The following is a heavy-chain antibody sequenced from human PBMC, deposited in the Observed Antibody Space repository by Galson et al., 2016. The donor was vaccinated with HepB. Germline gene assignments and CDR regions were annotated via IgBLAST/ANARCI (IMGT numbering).Heavy chain of an antibody. V-gene: IGHV1-69*13. Sequence: SVKVSCKASGGTFSSYAISWVRQAPGQGLEWVGVIINLYGTANYALKFQGRVTITADESTSTAHMEVSSLRYEDTAVYYCARVRDGYNTHFYYGMDVWGQGTSVTVS. D-gene: IGHD5-24*01. J-gene: IGHJ6*02. CDR2: IINLYGTA. CDR1: GGTFSSYA. CDR3: ARVRDGYNTHFYYGMDV.